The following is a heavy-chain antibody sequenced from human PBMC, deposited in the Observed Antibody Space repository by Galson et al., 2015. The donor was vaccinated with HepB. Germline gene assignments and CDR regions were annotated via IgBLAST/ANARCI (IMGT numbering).Heavy chain of an antibody. Sequence: SVKVSCKASGYTFTSYYMHWVRQAPGQGLEWMGIVNPSSGSTSYAQKFQGRVTMTRDTSTSTVYMELSSLRSEDTAVYYCARLYCSSTSCYRGGGAFDIWGQGTMVTVSS. CDR1: GYTFTSYY. J-gene: IGHJ3*02. V-gene: IGHV1-46*01. D-gene: IGHD2-2*02. CDR3: ARLYCSSTSCYRGGGAFDI. CDR2: VNPSSGST.